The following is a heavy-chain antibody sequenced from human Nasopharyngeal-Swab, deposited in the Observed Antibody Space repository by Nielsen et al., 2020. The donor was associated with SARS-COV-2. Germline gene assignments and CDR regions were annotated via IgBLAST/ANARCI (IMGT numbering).Heavy chain of an antibody. J-gene: IGHJ3*02. Sequence: SETLSLTCAVYGRSFSGYYWSWNRQPPGKGLEWIGEINHSGSTNYNPSLKSRVTISVDTSKNQFSLKLSSVTAADTAVYYCARAYDYVWGSYRYKLDAFDIWGQGTMVTVSS. CDR1: GRSFSGYY. D-gene: IGHD3-16*02. V-gene: IGHV4-34*01. CDR2: INHSGST. CDR3: ARAYDYVWGSYRYKLDAFDI.